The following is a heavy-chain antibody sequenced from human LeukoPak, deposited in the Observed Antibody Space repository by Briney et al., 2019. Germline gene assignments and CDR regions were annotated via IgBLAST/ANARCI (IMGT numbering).Heavy chain of an antibody. CDR1: GFPFSTYA. Sequence: GGSLRLSCAASGFPFSTYAMSWVRQAPGKGLEWVSAVSDSGGTTNYADSVKGRFTISRDNAKNSLYLQMNSLRAEDTAVYYCARDRYYASGSYNWFDPWGQGTLVTVSS. V-gene: IGHV3-23*01. CDR3: ARDRYYASGSYNWFDP. J-gene: IGHJ5*02. CDR2: VSDSGGTT. D-gene: IGHD3-10*01.